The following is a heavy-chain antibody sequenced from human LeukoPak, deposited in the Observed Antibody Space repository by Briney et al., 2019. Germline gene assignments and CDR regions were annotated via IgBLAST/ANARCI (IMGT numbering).Heavy chain of an antibody. CDR2: ITRSSSYI. V-gene: IGHV3-21*04. CDR3: AKAANYDILTGYYLDY. D-gene: IGHD3-9*01. J-gene: IGHJ4*02. CDR1: GFTFSSYD. Sequence: GGSLRLSCAASGFTFSSYDINWVRQAPGKGLEWVSSITRSSSYINYADSVRGRFTISRDNAKNSLYLQMNSLRAEDTAIYYCAKAANYDILTGYYLDYWGQGTLVTVSS.